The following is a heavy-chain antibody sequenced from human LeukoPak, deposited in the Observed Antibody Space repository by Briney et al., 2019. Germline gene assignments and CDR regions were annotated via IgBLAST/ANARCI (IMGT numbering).Heavy chain of an antibody. D-gene: IGHD3-22*01. Sequence: PSETLSLTCAVYGGSFSGYYWSWIRQPPGKGLEWIGEINHSGSTNYNPSLKSRVTISVDTSKNQFSLKLSSVTAADTAVYYCARALGYYDSSGYFYYYYMDVWGKGTTVTVSS. V-gene: IGHV4-34*01. J-gene: IGHJ6*03. CDR2: INHSGST. CDR1: GGSFSGYY. CDR3: ARALGYYDSSGYFYYYYMDV.